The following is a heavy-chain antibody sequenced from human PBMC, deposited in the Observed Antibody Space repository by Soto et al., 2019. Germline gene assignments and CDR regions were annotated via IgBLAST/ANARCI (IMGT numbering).Heavy chain of an antibody. Sequence: QVQLVQSGAEVKKPGSSVKVSCKASGGTFSSYAISWVRQAPGQGLEWMGGIIPIFGTANYAQKFQGRVTITADESTSTAYMELSSLRYEDTAVYYCARDCSSTSCAVYYYYYGMDVWGQGTTVTVSS. CDR2: IIPIFGTA. J-gene: IGHJ6*02. CDR3: ARDCSSTSCAVYYYYYGMDV. V-gene: IGHV1-69*01. D-gene: IGHD2-2*01. CDR1: GGTFSSYA.